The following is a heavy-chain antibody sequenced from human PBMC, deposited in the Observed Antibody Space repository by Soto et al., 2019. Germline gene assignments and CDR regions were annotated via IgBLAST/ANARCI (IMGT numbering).Heavy chain of an antibody. CDR2: IYYSGST. Sequence: PSETLSLTCTVSGGSISSYYWSWIRQPPGKGLEWIGYIYYSGSTNYNPSLKSRVTISVDTSKNQFSLKLSSVTAADTAVYYCARAPAAAMNFDYWGQGTLVTVSS. V-gene: IGHV4-59*01. J-gene: IGHJ4*02. CDR3: ARAPAAAMNFDY. D-gene: IGHD2-2*01. CDR1: GGSISSYY.